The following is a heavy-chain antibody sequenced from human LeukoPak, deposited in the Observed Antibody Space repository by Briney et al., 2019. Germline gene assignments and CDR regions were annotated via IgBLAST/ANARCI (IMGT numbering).Heavy chain of an antibody. CDR1: GGSISSSSYY. J-gene: IGHJ4*02. V-gene: IGHV4-39*07. D-gene: IGHD2-15*01. CDR2: IYTSGST. Sequence: KPSETLSLTCTVSGGSISSSSYYWGWIRQPPGKGLEWIGSIYTSGSTNYNPSLKSRVTISVDTSKNQFSLKLSSVTAADTAVYYCAQAGGCSGGSCYDYWGQGTLVTVSS. CDR3: AQAGGCSGGSCYDY.